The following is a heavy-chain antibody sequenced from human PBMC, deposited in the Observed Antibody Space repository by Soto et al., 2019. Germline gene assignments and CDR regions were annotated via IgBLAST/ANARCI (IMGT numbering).Heavy chain of an antibody. CDR1: GYTFTSYD. V-gene: IGHV1-46*01. D-gene: IGHD6-13*01. Sequence: ASVKVSCKASGYTFTSYDMHWVRQAPGQGLEWMGIINPSGGSTSYAQKFQGRVTMTRDTSTSTVYMELSSLRSEDTAVYYCARRGIAASGYYYYGMDVWGQGTTVTVSS. CDR3: ARRGIAASGYYYYGMDV. CDR2: INPSGGST. J-gene: IGHJ6*02.